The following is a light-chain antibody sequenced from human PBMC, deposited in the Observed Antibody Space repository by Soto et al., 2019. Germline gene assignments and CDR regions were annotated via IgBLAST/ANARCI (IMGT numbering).Light chain of an antibody. Sequence: DIQMTQSPSTLSASVGDRVTITCRASQSISNWLAWYQQKPGKAPKLLIYKASSLESGVPSRFNGSGAGTEFPLTISSLQPDDFATYYFQQYISHRTFGQGTKLEIK. CDR2: KAS. V-gene: IGKV1-5*03. J-gene: IGKJ2*01. CDR3: QQYISHRT. CDR1: QSISNW.